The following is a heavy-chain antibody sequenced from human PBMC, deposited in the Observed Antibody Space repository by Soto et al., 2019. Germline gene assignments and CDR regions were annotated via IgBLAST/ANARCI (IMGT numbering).Heavy chain of an antibody. Sequence: QVQLVESGGGVVQPGRSLRLSCAASGFTFSSYGMHWVRQAPGKGLEWVAVIWYDGSNKYYADSVKGRFTISRDNSKNTLYLQMNSLRAEDTAVYYCARESHDYSNDPVPEFDYWGQVTLVTVSS. CDR3: ARESHDYSNDPVPEFDY. J-gene: IGHJ4*02. D-gene: IGHD4-4*01. CDR1: GFTFSSYG. V-gene: IGHV3-33*01. CDR2: IWYDGSNK.